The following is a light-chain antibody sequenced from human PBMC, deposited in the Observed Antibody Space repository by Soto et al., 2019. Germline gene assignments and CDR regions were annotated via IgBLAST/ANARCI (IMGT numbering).Light chain of an antibody. CDR3: SSFERSGTRL. V-gene: IGLV2-14*01. CDR1: SSDGRAYSY. J-gene: IGLJ2*01. CDR2: EVS. Sequence: QYALTQRASVTGSHVPAITISCSGTSSDGRAYSYVSWYQQHPGKAHKLIIFEVSSRPSWVYSRFSVSKSGNTASLTISGLQPEAEAEYYCSSFERSGTRLIGGGAKLTVL.